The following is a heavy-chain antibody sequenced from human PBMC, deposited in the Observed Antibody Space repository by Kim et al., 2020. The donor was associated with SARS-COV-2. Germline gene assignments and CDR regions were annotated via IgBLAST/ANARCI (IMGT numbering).Heavy chain of an antibody. CDR1: GFTFSSYA. J-gene: IGHJ6*02. D-gene: IGHD6-13*01. CDR2: ISGSGGST. CDR3: AKSAPEGGQQLEYYYYGMDV. Sequence: GGSLRLSCAASGFTFSSYAMSWVRQAPGKGLEWVSAISGSGGSTYYADSVKGRFTISRDNSKNTLYLQMNSLRAEDTAIYYCAKSAPEGGQQLEYYYYGMDVWGQGTTVTVSS. V-gene: IGHV3-23*01.